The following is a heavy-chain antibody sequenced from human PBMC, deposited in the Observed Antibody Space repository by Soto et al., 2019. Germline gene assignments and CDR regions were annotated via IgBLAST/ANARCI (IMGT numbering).Heavy chain of an antibody. V-gene: IGHV3-23*01. J-gene: IGHJ5*02. CDR1: GFTFSSYA. Sequence: EVQLLESGGGLVQPGGSLRLSCAASGFTFSSYAMSWVRQAPGKGLEWVSAISGSGGSTYYADSGKGRFTISRDNSKNTLYLQMNGLRAEDTAVYYCAKVRIVVVISNWFDPWGQGTLVTVSS. D-gene: IGHD3-22*01. CDR3: AKVRIVVVISNWFDP. CDR2: ISGSGGST.